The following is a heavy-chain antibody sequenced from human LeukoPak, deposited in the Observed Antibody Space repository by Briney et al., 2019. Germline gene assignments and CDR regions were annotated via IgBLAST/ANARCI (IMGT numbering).Heavy chain of an antibody. D-gene: IGHD6-13*01. Sequence: SETLSLTCTVSGYSISSGYYWGWIRQPPGKGREWIGRIYHSGSTYYNPSPKSRVTISVDTSKNQFSLKLSSVTAADTAVYYCARGGLGYSSSWYGSNYIEYSYYMDVWGKGTTVTVSS. J-gene: IGHJ6*03. CDR1: GYSISSGYY. CDR3: ARGGLGYSSSWYGSNYIEYSYYMDV. CDR2: IYHSGST. V-gene: IGHV4-38-2*02.